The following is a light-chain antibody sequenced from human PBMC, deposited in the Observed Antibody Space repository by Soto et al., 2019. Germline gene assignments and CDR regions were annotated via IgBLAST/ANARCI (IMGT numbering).Light chain of an antibody. V-gene: IGKV3-11*01. Sequence: EIVLTQSPATLSLSPGERATLSCRASQSVSSYLAWYQQKPGQAPRLLIYDASNRATGIPARFSGSGSGTDFTLTINSLEPEDFAVYYCQQRSNWLTFGGGTKV. J-gene: IGKJ4*01. CDR2: DAS. CDR1: QSVSSY. CDR3: QQRSNWLT.